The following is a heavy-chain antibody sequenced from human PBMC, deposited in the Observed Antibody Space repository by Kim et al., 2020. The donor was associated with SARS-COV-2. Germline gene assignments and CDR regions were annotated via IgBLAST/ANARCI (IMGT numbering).Heavy chain of an antibody. V-gene: IGHV1-46*01. CDR3: ASEYYDSSGYNHGDI. J-gene: IGHJ3*02. CDR1: GYTFTSYY. D-gene: IGHD3-22*01. CDR2: INPSGGST. Sequence: ASVKVSCKASGYTFTSYYMHWVRQAPGQGLEWMGIINPSGGSTSYAQKFQGRVTMTRDTSTSTVYMELSSLRSEDTAVYYCASEYYDSSGYNHGDIWGQGTMVTVSS.